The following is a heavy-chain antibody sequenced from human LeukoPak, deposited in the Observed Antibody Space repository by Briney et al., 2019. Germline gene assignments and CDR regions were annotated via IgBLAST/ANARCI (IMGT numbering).Heavy chain of an antibody. CDR2: ISSSSSYI. CDR3: ARGSYDILTGLLYYYYYYMDV. D-gene: IGHD3-9*01. Sequence: GGSLRLSCAASGFTFSSYSMNWVRQAPGKGLEWVSSISSSSSYIYYADSVKGRFTISRDNAKNSLYLQMNSLRAEDTAVYYCARGSYDILTGLLYYYYYYMDVWGKGTTVTVSS. CDR1: GFTFSSYS. J-gene: IGHJ6*03. V-gene: IGHV3-21*01.